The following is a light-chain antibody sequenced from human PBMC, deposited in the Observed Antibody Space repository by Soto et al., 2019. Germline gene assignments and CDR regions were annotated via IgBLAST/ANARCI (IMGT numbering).Light chain of an antibody. CDR1: QAIYNW. CDR2: DAS. J-gene: IGKJ1*01. Sequence: DIQLTQSPSTLSASVGDRVTITCRASQAIYNWVAWYQQKPGKAPKFLIYDASILQSGVPSRFSGSGSGTEFTLPISSLQPDDFATYYCQRYNSNSRTFGQGTRVDFK. V-gene: IGKV1-5*01. CDR3: QRYNSNSRT.